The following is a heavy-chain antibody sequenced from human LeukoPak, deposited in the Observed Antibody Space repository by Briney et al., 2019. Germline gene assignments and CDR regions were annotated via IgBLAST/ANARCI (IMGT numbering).Heavy chain of an antibody. V-gene: IGHV1-2*02. CDR3: ARDRVKGFFDTSGYYSVGY. Sequence: GASVKVSCKTSGYTFDGYYIHWVRQAPGKGLEWMGWIDPSRGATNSAEKFQGNVSMTRDTSISTVDMELTSLRSHDTAVYYCARDRVKGFFDTSGYYSVGYWGQGTLVTVSS. D-gene: IGHD3-22*01. CDR1: GYTFDGYY. J-gene: IGHJ4*02. CDR2: IDPSRGAT.